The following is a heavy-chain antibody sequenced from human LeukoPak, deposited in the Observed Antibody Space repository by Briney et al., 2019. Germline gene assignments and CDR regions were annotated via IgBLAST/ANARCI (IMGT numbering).Heavy chain of an antibody. V-gene: IGHV4-39*01. J-gene: IGHJ4*02. Sequence: SETLSLTCTVSGGSISSSSYYWGWIRQPPGKGLEWIGSIYYRGSTYYNPSLKSRVTISVDTSKNQFSLKLSSVTAADTAVYYCARQHSSGWYGRYYFDYWGQGTLVTVSS. D-gene: IGHD6-19*01. CDR1: GGSISSSSYY. CDR3: ARQHSSGWYGRYYFDY. CDR2: IYYRGST.